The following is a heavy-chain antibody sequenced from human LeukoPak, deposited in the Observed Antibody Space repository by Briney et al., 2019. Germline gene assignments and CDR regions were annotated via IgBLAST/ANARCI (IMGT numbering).Heavy chain of an antibody. Sequence: PGGSLRLSCSASGFTFSSYAIHRVRQAPGKGLEYFSAIRSNGGSTYYADSVKGRFTISRDNSKNTLYLQMSSLRAEDTAVYYCVKGGGYCSSTSCLPPYYFDYWGQGTLVTVSS. CDR1: GFTFSSYA. D-gene: IGHD2-2*01. J-gene: IGHJ4*02. V-gene: IGHV3-64D*06. CDR2: IRSNGGST. CDR3: VKGGGYCSSTSCLPPYYFDY.